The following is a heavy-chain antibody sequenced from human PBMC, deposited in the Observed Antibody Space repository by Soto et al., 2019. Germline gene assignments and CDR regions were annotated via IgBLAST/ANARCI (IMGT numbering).Heavy chain of an antibody. Sequence: SETLSLTCAVSGGSISSYYWSWIRHPPGKGLEWIGYIYYSGSTNYNPSLKSRVTISVDTSKNQFSLKLSSVTAADTAVYYWAREKSSIAAAAHYGMDVWGQGTTVTVSS. CDR2: IYYSGST. CDR3: AREKSSIAAAAHYGMDV. V-gene: IGHV4-59*01. CDR1: GGSISSYY. D-gene: IGHD6-13*01. J-gene: IGHJ6*02.